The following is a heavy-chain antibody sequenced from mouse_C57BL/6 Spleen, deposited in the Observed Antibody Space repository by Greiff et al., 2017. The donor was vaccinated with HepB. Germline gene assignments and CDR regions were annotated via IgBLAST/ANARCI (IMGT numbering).Heavy chain of an antibody. V-gene: IGHV14-2*01. CDR3: SRPYDSSWHFDV. J-gene: IGHJ1*03. CDR2: IDPEDGDT. Sequence: VQLQQSGAELVKPGASVKLSCTASGFNIKDYYMHWVKQRTEQGLEWIGRIDPEDGDTKYAPKFQGKATITADTSSNTAYLQLSSLTSEDTAVYYCSRPYDSSWHFDVWGTGTTVTVSS. CDR1: GFNIKDYY. D-gene: IGHD1-1*01.